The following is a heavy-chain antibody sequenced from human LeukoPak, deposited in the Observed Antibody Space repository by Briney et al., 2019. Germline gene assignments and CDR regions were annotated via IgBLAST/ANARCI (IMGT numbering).Heavy chain of an antibody. V-gene: IGHV1-2*02. CDR2: IDPNSGGT. CDR1: GYTFTAYY. D-gene: IGHD2-21*02. CDR3: ARAAVTDNY. J-gene: IGHJ4*02. Sequence: APVKVSCKASGYTFTAYYIHWVRQAPGLGLEWMEWIDPNSGGTNYAQKFQGRATMTRDTSFNTAYMELSRLRSDDTAVYYCARAAVTDNYWGQGTLVTVSS.